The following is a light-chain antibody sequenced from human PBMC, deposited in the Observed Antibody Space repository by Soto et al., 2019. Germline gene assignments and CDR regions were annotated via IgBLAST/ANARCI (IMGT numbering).Light chain of an antibody. CDR3: LQYGSSPWT. Sequence: EIVLTQSPGTLSLSPGERATLSCRASQRVSSSCLAWYQQKPGQAPRLLIYGASSRATGIPDRFSGSGSGTDVTLTVSRREPEDVAVYYCLQYGSSPWTFGQGTKVEIK. V-gene: IGKV3-20*01. CDR2: GAS. CDR1: QRVSSSC. J-gene: IGKJ1*01.